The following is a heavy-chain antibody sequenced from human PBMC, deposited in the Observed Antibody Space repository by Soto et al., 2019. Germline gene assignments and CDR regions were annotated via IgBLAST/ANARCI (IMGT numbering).Heavy chain of an antibody. CDR2: IIPIFGTA. D-gene: IGHD5-12*01. CDR3: ARAGRDGYNFDY. V-gene: IGHV1-69*13. Sequence: GASVKVSCKASGGTFSSYAISWVRQAPGQGLEWMGGIIPIFGTANYAQKFQGRVTITADESTSTAYMELSSLRSEDTAVYYCARAGRDGYNFDYWGQGTLVTVSS. J-gene: IGHJ4*02. CDR1: GGTFSSYA.